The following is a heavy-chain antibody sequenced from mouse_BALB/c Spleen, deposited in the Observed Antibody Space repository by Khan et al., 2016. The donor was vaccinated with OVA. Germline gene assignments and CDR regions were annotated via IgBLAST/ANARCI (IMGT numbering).Heavy chain of an antibody. Sequence: EVELVESGGGLVQPGGSLKLSCAASGFTFSSYGMSWVRQTPGKRLELVATINSNGCSTYYPDSVKGRFTISRDNAKNTLYLQMSSLKSEDTAMYYGARMARKINWGQGTTLTVSS. J-gene: IGHJ2*01. CDR2: INSNGCST. V-gene: IGHV5-6-3*01. CDR3: ARMARKIN. CDR1: GFTFSSYG.